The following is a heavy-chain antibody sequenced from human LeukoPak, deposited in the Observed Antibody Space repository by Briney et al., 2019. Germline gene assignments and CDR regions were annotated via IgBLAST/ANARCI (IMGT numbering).Heavy chain of an antibody. CDR3: ASTTYYYDSSGYYFLDY. J-gene: IGHJ4*02. CDR2: IYTSGST. D-gene: IGHD3-22*01. Sequence: SETLSLTCTVSGGSISSYYWSWIRQPAGKGLEWIGRIYTSGSTNYNPSLKSRVTMSVDTSKSQFSLKLSSVTAADTAVYYCASTTYYYDSSGYYFLDYWGQGTLVTVSS. CDR1: GGSISSYY. V-gene: IGHV4-4*07.